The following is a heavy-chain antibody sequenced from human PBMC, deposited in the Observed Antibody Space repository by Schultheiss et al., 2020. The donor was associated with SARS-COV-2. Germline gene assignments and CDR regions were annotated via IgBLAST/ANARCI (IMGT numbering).Heavy chain of an antibody. D-gene: IGHD5-18*01. J-gene: IGHJ4*02. V-gene: IGHV3-66*01. CDR3: ARGPWGIQLWDYPVY. CDR1: GFTVSSNY. Sequence: GGPLRLSCAASGFTVSSNYMSWVRQAPGKGLEWVSIIYSGGSTYYADSVKGRFTISRDNSKNTLYLQMNSLRAEDTAVYYCARGPWGIQLWDYPVYWGQGTQVTVSS. CDR2: IYSGGST.